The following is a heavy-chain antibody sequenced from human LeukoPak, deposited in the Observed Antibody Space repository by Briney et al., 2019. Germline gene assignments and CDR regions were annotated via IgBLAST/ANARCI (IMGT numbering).Heavy chain of an antibody. J-gene: IGHJ4*02. CDR2: INHSGST. CDR1: GGSFSGYF. Sequence: SETLSLTCAVYGGSFSGYFWSWIRQPPDKGLEWIGEINHSGSTNYNPSLKSRVTISVDTSKNLFSLRLSSVTAADTAVYYCTRQSVTTTIDYWGQGTLVTVSS. V-gene: IGHV4-34*01. D-gene: IGHD4-17*01. CDR3: TRQSVTTTIDY.